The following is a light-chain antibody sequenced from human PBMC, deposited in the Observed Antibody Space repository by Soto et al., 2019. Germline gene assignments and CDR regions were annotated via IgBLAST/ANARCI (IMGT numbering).Light chain of an antibody. V-gene: IGKV1-5*01. CDR1: QSISNY. Sequence: DIQMTQSPSTLPASVGDRVTITCPASQSISNYLAWNNESQGKAPKLLISDASTLESGVPSRFRGSGPGTEFTLTISSLQPEHFATYYCNQYKSSPTFARGTK. J-gene: IGKJ4*01. CDR3: NQYKSSPT. CDR2: DAS.